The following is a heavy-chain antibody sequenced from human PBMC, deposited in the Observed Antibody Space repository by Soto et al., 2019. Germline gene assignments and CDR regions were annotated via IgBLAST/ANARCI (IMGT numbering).Heavy chain of an antibody. CDR2: IASSGEK. V-gene: IGHV2-26*01. Sequence: QVTLKESGPVLVKPTETLTLRCTVSGLSITDSEMGVSWIRQPPGQPLEWLAHIASSGEKSYRTFLKSRLDISKDTSKSQIVLTMTNMDPADTATYYCARRHLAVAVSPWFDPWGQGIPVTVSS. J-gene: IGHJ5*02. D-gene: IGHD6-19*01. CDR3: ARRHLAVAVSPWFDP. CDR1: GLSITDSEMG.